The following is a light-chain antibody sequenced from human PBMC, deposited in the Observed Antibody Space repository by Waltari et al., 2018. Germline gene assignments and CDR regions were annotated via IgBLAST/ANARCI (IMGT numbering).Light chain of an antibody. CDR3: QQYNNWPPWT. J-gene: IGKJ1*01. CDR1: QIISSN. CDR2: GAS. V-gene: IGKV3-15*01. Sequence: EIVMTQSPATLSVSPGERATLSCRASQIISSNLAWYQQKPGQAPRLLIYGASTRATGISARFSGSGSGTEFTLTISSLQSEDFAVYYCQQYNNWPPWTFGQGTKVKIK.